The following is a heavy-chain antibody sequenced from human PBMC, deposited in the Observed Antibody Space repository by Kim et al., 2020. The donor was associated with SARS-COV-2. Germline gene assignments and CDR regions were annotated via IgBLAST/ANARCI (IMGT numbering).Heavy chain of an antibody. Sequence: GGSLRLSCAASGFTFDDYAMHWVRQAPGKGLEWVSGISWNSGSIGYADSVKGRFTISRDNAKNSLYLQMNSLRAEDTALYYCAKDIVGPAWYSSSWYTYYYGMDVWGQGTTVTVSS. V-gene: IGHV3-9*01. J-gene: IGHJ6*02. CDR2: ISWNSGSI. CDR3: AKDIVGPAWYSSSWYTYYYGMDV. D-gene: IGHD6-13*01. CDR1: GFTFDDYA.